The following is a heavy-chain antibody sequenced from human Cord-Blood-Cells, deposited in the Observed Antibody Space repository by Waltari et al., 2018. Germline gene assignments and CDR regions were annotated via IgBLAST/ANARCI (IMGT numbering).Heavy chain of an antibody. CDR2: IYYSGST. J-gene: IGHJ5*02. D-gene: IGHD4-17*01. Sequence: QLQLQESGPGLVTPSETLSLTCTVSGGSLSSRSYYWGWIRQPPGKGLAWIGSIYYSGSTYYNPSLKSRVTISVDTSKNQFSLKLSSVTAADTAVYYCAVTVTNWFDPWGQGTLVTVSS. CDR3: AVTVTNWFDP. CDR1: GGSLSSRSYY. V-gene: IGHV4-39*01.